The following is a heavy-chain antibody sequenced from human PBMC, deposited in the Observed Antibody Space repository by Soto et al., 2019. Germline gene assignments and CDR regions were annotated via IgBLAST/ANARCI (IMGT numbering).Heavy chain of an antibody. CDR1: GGSISSYN. Sequence: QVQLQESGPGLVKPSETLSLTCTVSGGSISSYNWRWIRQPPGKGLEWIGYIYYSGGTNYTPSLNSRGTISVDTSKNQFSRKLSSVTAADTAVYYCARRYGSAFDIWGQGTMVTVSS. CDR2: IYYSGGT. CDR3: ARRYGSAFDI. D-gene: IGHD3-10*01. J-gene: IGHJ3*02. V-gene: IGHV4-59*01.